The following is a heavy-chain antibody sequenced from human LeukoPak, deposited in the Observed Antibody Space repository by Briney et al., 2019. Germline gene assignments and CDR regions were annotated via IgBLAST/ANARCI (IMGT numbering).Heavy chain of an antibody. Sequence: GASVKVSCKASGYTFTDYYMHWVRQAPGQGLEWMGWINPNSGGTNYAQKFQGRVTMTRDTSISTAYMELSRLRSDDTAVYYCARAFRGGLTHFDYWGQGTLVTVSS. J-gene: IGHJ4*02. CDR3: ARAFRGGLTHFDY. D-gene: IGHD5-24*01. CDR1: GYTFTDYY. V-gene: IGHV1-2*02. CDR2: INPNSGGT.